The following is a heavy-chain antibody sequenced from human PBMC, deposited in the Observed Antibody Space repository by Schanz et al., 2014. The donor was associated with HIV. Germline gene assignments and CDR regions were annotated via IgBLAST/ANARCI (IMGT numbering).Heavy chain of an antibody. D-gene: IGHD3-16*01. V-gene: IGHV3-23*04. J-gene: IGHJ4*02. CDR2: ISISGHST. CDR3: AKTIIPTDWAPYTYSFDY. CDR1: GFTLKTYA. Sequence: VQLVESGGGLVKPGGSLRLSCVVSGFTLKTYAMTWVRQAPGKGLEWVSGISISGHSTYYADSVKGRFTISRDISKNTLYLQMNSLRAEDTAVYYCAKTIIPTDWAPYTYSFDYWGQGTLVTVSS.